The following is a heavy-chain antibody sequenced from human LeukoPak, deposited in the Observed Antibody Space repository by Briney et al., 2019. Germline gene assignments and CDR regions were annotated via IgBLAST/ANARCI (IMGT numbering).Heavy chain of an antibody. D-gene: IGHD3-9*01. Sequence: GGSLRLSCAASGFSFSSYSMNWVRQAPGKGLEWVSSISSSSSYIYYADSVKGRFTISRDNAKNSLFLHMNSLRAEDTAVYYCARDTSYDILTAYYKYYYAMDVWGKGTTVTVSS. CDR3: ARDTSYDILTAYYKYYYAMDV. J-gene: IGHJ6*04. CDR2: ISSSSSYI. V-gene: IGHV3-21*01. CDR1: GFSFSSYS.